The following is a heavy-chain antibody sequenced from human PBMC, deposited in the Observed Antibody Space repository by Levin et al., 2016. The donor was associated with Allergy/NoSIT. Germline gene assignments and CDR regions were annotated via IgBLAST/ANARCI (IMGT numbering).Heavy chain of an antibody. J-gene: IGHJ6*02. D-gene: IGHD4-17*01. V-gene: IGHV1-58*01. CDR2: MVVGSGNT. Sequence: SVKVSCKASGFTFSRSAVQWVRQARGQRLEWIGWMVVGSGNTNHAQRFQGRVIMTRDMSTSTAYMELRRLNSEDTAVYYCAADSLGDYEDQYYHDYCGMDVWGQGTTVSVSS. CDR3: AADSLGDYEDQYYHDYCGMDV. CDR1: GFTFSRSA.